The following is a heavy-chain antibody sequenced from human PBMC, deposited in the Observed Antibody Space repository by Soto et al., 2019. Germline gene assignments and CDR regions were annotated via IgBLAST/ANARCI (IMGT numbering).Heavy chain of an antibody. J-gene: IGHJ5*02. V-gene: IGHV4-34*02. CDR2: INHTGGA. D-gene: IGHD2-15*01. CDR1: GGSFNGYY. Sequence: QVQLQQWGAGLVKPSETLSLTCAVSGGSFNGYYWNWIRQPPGRGLEWIGEINHTGGANYNPSLKSRLTISMDTSKNHFYLRLTSVTAADTAVYYCARYPAYCSDGKSCPPGPWGQGTLVTVSS. CDR3: ARYPAYCSDGKSCPPGP.